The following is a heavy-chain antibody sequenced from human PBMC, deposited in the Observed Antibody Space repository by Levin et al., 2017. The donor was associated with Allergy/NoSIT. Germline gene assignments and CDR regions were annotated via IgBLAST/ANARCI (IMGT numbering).Heavy chain of an antibody. J-gene: IGHJ2*01. V-gene: IGHV3-23*01. CDR2: ISNSGGST. CDR3: ARGLTGDTWPLLDWFFDL. CDR1: GFTFSSYA. D-gene: IGHD7-27*01. Sequence: GGSLRLSCAASGFTFSSYAMSWVRQAPGKGLEWVSGISNSGGSTYHADSVKGRFTISRDNSKNTLYLQMNSLRAADTAVYSCARGLTGDTWPLLDWFFDLWGRGTLVTVSS.